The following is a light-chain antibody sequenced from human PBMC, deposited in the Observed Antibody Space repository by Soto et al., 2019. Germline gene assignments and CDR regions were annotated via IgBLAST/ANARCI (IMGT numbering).Light chain of an antibody. CDR2: DNS. V-gene: IGLV1-40*01. CDR1: SSNIGAGYD. J-gene: IGLJ1*01. CDR3: QSYDSSLSVLYV. Sequence: QSVLTQPPSVSGAPGQRVTISCTGSSSNIGAGYDVHWYQQLPGTAPKLLIYDNSNRLSGVPDRFSGSKSGTSASLAITGLQAEDEADYYCQSYDSSLSVLYVFGTGTKLTVL.